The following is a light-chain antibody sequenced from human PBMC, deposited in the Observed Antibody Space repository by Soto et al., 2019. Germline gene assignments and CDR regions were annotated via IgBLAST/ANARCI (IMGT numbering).Light chain of an antibody. CDR2: GNN. Sequence: QSVLTQPPSVSGAPGQRVTISCTGDGSNIGATYDVHWYRHLPGTAPRLLIYGNNNRPSGVPDRFSGSKSGTSASLAITGLQAEDEAEYYCQSYDSNLSAYVFGTGTKLTVL. CDR1: GSNIGATYD. J-gene: IGLJ1*01. V-gene: IGLV1-40*01. CDR3: QSYDSNLSAYV.